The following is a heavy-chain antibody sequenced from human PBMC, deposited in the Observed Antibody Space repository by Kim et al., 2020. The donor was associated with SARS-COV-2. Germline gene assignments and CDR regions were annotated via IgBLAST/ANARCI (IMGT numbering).Heavy chain of an antibody. CDR3: ARMIVGATKGLGRKGMDY. Sequence: SETLSLTCTVSGGSISSYYWSWIRQPPGKGLEWIGYIYYSGSTNYNPSLKSRVTISVDTSKNQFSLKLSSVTAADTAVYYCARMIVGATKGLGRKGMDYWGQGTLVTVSS. V-gene: IGHV4-59*01. CDR2: IYYSGST. CDR1: GGSISSYY. D-gene: IGHD1-26*01. J-gene: IGHJ4*02.